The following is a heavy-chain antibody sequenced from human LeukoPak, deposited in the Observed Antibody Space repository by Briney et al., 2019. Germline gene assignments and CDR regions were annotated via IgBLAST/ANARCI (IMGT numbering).Heavy chain of an antibody. Sequence: SETLSLTCAVSGGSVSSSNWWSWVRQPPGKGLEWIGEIYHSGSTNYNPSLKSRVTISVDKSKNQFSLKLSSVTAADTAVYYCARVLSSGWYGGYFDYWGQGTLVTVSS. J-gene: IGHJ4*02. CDR2: IYHSGST. CDR3: ARVLSSGWYGGYFDY. D-gene: IGHD6-19*01. CDR1: GGSVSSSNW. V-gene: IGHV4-4*02.